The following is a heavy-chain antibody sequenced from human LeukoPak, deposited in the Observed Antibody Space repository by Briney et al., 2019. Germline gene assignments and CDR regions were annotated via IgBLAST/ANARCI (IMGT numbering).Heavy chain of an antibody. CDR1: GITFSNSA. V-gene: IGHV3-23*01. D-gene: IGHD6-13*01. CDR3: AKEFSNRPDYYDY. J-gene: IGHJ4*02. CDR2: ITKSGDKT. Sequence: HPGGSLRLSCVPSGITFSNSALSRVRQAPGKGLEWVSTITKSGDKTYYADSVRGLFTISRDNSKNTLDLQMDSLRVEDTAVYYCAKEFSNRPDYYDYWGQGTLVTVSS.